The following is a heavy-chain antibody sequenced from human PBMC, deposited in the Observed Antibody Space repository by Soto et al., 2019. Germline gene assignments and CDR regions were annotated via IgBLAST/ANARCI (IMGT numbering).Heavy chain of an antibody. CDR1: GFTFSSYG. CDR3: AKSHRLHYYYDSSGSADY. J-gene: IGHJ4*02. CDR2: ISYDGGNK. Sequence: GGSRRLSCAASGFTFSSYGMHWVRQAPGKGLEWVAVISYDGGNKYYADSVKGRFTISRDNSKNTLYLQMNSLGAEDTAVYYCAKSHRLHYYYDSSGSADYWGQGTLVTVS. D-gene: IGHD3-22*01. V-gene: IGHV3-30*18.